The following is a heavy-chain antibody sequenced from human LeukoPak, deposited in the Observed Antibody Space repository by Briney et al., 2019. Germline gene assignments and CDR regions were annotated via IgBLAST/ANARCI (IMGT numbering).Heavy chain of an antibody. J-gene: IGHJ4*02. Sequence: GGSLRLSCAASGFTFSNAWMSWIRQTPGKGLEWVSRISRDTESVKGRFTISRDNTKNSLYLQMNSLGVDDTAVYYCARDPDTSSKVDYWGQGTLVTVSS. CDR2: ISR. V-gene: IGHV3-11*01. CDR3: ARDPDTSSKVDY. D-gene: IGHD6-6*01. CDR1: GFTFSNAW.